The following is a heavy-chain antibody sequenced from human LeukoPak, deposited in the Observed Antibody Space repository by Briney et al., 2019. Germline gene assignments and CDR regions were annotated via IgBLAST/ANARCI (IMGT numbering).Heavy chain of an antibody. J-gene: IGHJ3*02. Sequence: GGTLRLSCAASGFTFSSYAMSWVRQAPGKGLEWVSGVTGNGGTTYYADSVKGRFTISRDNSRTTLYLQMNSLKTEDTGVYYCTTALNFDILTGLYQPIAAFDIWGQGTLVTVSS. V-gene: IGHV3-23*01. CDR3: TTALNFDILTGLYQPIAAFDI. CDR2: VTGNGGTT. CDR1: GFTFSSYA. D-gene: IGHD3-9*01.